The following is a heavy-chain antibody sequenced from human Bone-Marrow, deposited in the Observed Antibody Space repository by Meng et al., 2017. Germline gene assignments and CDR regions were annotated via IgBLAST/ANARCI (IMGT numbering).Heavy chain of an antibody. D-gene: IGHD2-2*01. J-gene: IGHJ6*02. V-gene: IGHV3-30*19. Sequence: GGSLRLSCAASGFTFSSYGMHWVRQAPGKGLEWVAVISSDGSNKYYADSVKGRFTISRDNSKNTLYLQMNSLRAEDTAVYYCARDFRPFLLTLPDMDVWGQGTTVTVSS. CDR2: ISSDGSNK. CDR1: GFTFSSYG. CDR3: ARDFRPFLLTLPDMDV.